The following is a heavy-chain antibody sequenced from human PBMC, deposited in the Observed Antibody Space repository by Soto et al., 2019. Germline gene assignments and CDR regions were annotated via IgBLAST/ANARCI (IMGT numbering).Heavy chain of an antibody. Sequence: LRLSCAASGFTFSSYAMSWVRQAPGKGLEWVSAISGSGSSTYYADSVKGRFTISRDNSKNALYLQMNSLRAEDTAVYYCAKDLYSSSWGYFQHWGQGTLVTVSS. CDR2: ISGSGSST. D-gene: IGHD6-13*01. CDR1: GFTFSSYA. V-gene: IGHV3-23*01. CDR3: AKDLYSSSWGYFQH. J-gene: IGHJ1*01.